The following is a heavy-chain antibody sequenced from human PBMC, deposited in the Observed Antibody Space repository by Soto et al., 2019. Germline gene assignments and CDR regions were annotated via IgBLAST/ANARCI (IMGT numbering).Heavy chain of an antibody. D-gene: IGHD6-19*01. CDR2: VSYSGST. J-gene: IGHJ4*02. CDR1: GGAIGGYY. Sequence: PSETLSLTCSLSGGAIGGYYWSWIRQPPGKALEWIGYVSYSGSTDYHPSLKSRVSISIDTSKNQFSLKMISVTAADTAVYYCAKGSDSGWYEEPRYYFDYWGQGTLVTVSS. V-gene: IGHV4-59*01. CDR3: AKGSDSGWYEEPRYYFDY.